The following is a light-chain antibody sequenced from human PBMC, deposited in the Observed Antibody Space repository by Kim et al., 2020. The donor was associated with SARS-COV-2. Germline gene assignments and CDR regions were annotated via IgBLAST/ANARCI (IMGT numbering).Light chain of an antibody. CDR2: GKN. CDR3: NSRDSSGNHLV. CDR1: GLRSYY. Sequence: ALGQAVRSTCQGDGLRSYYASWYQQKPGQAHVLVIYGKNNRPSGIPDRFSGSSSGNTASLTITGAQAEDEADYYCNSRDSSGNHLVFGGGTQLTVL. J-gene: IGLJ2*01. V-gene: IGLV3-19*01.